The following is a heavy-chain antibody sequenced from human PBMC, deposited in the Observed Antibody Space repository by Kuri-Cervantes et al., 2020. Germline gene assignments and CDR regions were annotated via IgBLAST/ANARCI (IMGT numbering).Heavy chain of an antibody. V-gene: IGHV4-39*01. CDR1: GGSINSRSYY. Sequence: SETLSLTCIVSGGSINSRSYYWGWIRQPPGKGLDWIGSIFYSGSTFYNPSLKSRVTISVDTSKNQFSLKVSSVTAADTAVYYCARCPFYGSGSYCYFDYWGQGTLVTVSS. CDR3: ARCPFYGSGSYCYFDY. J-gene: IGHJ4*02. D-gene: IGHD3-10*01. CDR2: IFYSGST.